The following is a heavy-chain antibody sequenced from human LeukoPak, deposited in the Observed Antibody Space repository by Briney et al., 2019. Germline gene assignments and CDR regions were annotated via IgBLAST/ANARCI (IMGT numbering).Heavy chain of an antibody. J-gene: IGHJ6*04. CDR1: GFTFSSYG. CDR3: ARARRDIVVVPAGMDV. V-gene: IGHV3-33*01. CDR2: IWYDGSNK. D-gene: IGHD2-2*01. Sequence: PGRSLRLSCAASGFTFSSYGMHGVRQAPGKGLEWVAVIWYDGSNKYYADSVKGRFTISRDNSKNTLYLQMNSLRAEDTAVYYCARARRDIVVVPAGMDVWGKGTTVTASS.